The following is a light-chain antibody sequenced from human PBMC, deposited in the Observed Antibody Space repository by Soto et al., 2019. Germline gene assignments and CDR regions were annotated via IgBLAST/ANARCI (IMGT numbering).Light chain of an antibody. CDR2: GAS. CDR3: QQYDNWPPVT. J-gene: IGKJ5*01. V-gene: IGKV3-15*01. Sequence: EIVMTQSPVTLSVSPGERVTLSCRASQSVSNNLAWYQHKSGQAPRLLIYGASTRVTGIPARFSGSGSGTEFTLTISSLQSEDFAIYYCQQYDNWPPVTFGQGTRLVIK. CDR1: QSVSNN.